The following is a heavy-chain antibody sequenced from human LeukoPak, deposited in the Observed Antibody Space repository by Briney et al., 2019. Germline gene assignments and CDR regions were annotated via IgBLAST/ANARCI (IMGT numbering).Heavy chain of an antibody. V-gene: IGHV4-39*07. D-gene: IGHD5-24*01. CDR1: GGSIVSSTFY. CDR2: IHHSGST. CDR3: ARENWRDGYVGSK. J-gene: IGHJ4*02. Sequence: SETLSLTCSVSGGSIVSSTFYWGWVRQPPGKGLEWIGIIHHSGSTYYNSSLKSRVTISVDTSKNTLSLKLNSVTAADTAVYYCARENWRDGYVGSKWDQGTLVTVSS.